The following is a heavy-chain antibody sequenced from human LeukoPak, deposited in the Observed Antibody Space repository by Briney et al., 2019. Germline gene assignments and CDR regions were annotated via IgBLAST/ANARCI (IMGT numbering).Heavy chain of an antibody. J-gene: IGHJ5*02. V-gene: IGHV3-33*05. CDR1: GFTFSSYG. D-gene: IGHD1-1*01. CDR3: ARDHGTPGWFDP. Sequence: GGSLRLSCAASGFTFSSYGMHWVRQAPGKGLEWVAVISYDGSNKYYADSVKGRFTISRDNSKNTLYLQMNSLRAEDTAVYYCARDHGTPGWFDPWGQGTLVTVSS. CDR2: ISYDGSNK.